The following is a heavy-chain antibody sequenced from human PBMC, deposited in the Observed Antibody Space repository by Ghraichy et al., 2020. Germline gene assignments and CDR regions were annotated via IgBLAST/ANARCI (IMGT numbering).Heavy chain of an antibody. D-gene: IGHD6-19*01. Sequence: SETLSLTCAVYGGSFRGYYWSWIRQPPGKGLEWIGEINHSGSTNYNPSLKSRVTISVDTSTNQFSLKLSSVTAADTAVYYCARGPPSYSSGAYFDYWGQGTLVTVSS. CDR3: ARGPPSYSSGAYFDY. CDR2: INHSGST. CDR1: GGSFRGYY. J-gene: IGHJ4*02. V-gene: IGHV4-34*01.